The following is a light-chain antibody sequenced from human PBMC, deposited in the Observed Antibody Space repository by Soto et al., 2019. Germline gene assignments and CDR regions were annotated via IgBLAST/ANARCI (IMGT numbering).Light chain of an antibody. CDR2: EVS. J-gene: IGLJ1*01. V-gene: IGLV2-14*01. CDR3: SSYTSSSTLYYV. CDR1: SSDVGGYNY. Sequence: QSVLTHPASVPGSPGQSITISCTGTSSDVGGYNYVSWYQQHPGKAPKLMIYEVSNRPSWVSNRFSGSKSGHTTSLPISGLQAEDEADYYCSSYTSSSTLYYVFGTGTKVTVL.